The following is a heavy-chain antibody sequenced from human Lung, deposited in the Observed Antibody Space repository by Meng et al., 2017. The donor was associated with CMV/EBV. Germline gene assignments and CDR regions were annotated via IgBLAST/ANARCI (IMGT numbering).Heavy chain of an antibody. CDR1: GFTFSSYA. CDR2: ISYDGSNK. D-gene: IGHD3-10*01. CDR3: ATTMVRGLGAFDI. V-gene: IGHV3-30*04. Sequence: GGSLRLSCAASGFTFSSYAMHWVRQAPGKGPEWVAVISYDGSNKYYADSVKGRFTISRDNSKNTLYLQMNSLRAEDTAVYYCATTMVRGLGAFDIWGQGTMVTVSS. J-gene: IGHJ3*02.